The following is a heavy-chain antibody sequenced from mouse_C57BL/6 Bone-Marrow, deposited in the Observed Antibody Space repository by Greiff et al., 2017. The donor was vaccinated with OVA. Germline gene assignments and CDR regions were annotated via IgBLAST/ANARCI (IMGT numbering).Heavy chain of an antibody. Sequence: VQLQQPGAELVRPGTSVKLSCKASGYTFTSYWMHWVKQRPGQGLEWIGVIDPSDSYTNYNQKFKGKATLTVDTSSSTAYMQLSSLTSEDSAVYYCAREEGGYYVDYWGQGTTLTVSS. CDR2: IDPSDSYT. D-gene: IGHD1-1*02. J-gene: IGHJ2*01. CDR3: AREEGGYYVDY. CDR1: GYTFTSYW. V-gene: IGHV1-59*01.